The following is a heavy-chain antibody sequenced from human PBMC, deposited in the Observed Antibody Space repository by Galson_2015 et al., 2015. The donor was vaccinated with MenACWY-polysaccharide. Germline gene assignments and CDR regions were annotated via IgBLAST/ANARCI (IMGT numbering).Heavy chain of an antibody. D-gene: IGHD3-10*01. CDR2: IKQDGSEK. CDR3: ARAGEGWFDS. J-gene: IGHJ5*01. V-gene: IGHV3-7*01. CDR1: GFSFTEYA. Sequence: SLRLSCAASGFSFTEYATTWVRQAPGKGLEWVATIKQDGSEKYYVDSVKGRFTISRDNAKNSLSLQMNSLRAEDTAVYYCARAGEGWFDSWGQGTLVTVSS.